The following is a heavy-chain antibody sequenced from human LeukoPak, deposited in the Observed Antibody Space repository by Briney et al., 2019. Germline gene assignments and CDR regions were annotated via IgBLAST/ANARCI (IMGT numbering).Heavy chain of an antibody. CDR1: GFTFSSYS. J-gene: IGHJ3*02. Sequence: GGSLRLSCAASGFTFSSYSMNWVRQAPGKGLEWVSSISSSSSYIYYADSVKGRFTIPRDNAKKSLYLQMNSLRAEDRAVYYCARDDVTAIGLVQYDGFDIWGQGTMVTVSS. V-gene: IGHV3-21*01. D-gene: IGHD2-21*02. CDR2: ISSSSSYI. CDR3: ARDDVTAIGLVQYDGFDI.